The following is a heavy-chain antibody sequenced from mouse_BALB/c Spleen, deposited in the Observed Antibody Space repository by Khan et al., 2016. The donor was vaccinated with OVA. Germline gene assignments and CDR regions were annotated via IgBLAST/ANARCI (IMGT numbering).Heavy chain of an antibody. D-gene: IGHD1-2*01. V-gene: IGHV5-17*02. CDR3: AKNYGYCFAY. CDR1: GFTFSSFG. Sequence: ELVESGGGLVQPGGSRKFSCAASGFTFSSFGMHWVRQAPEKGLEWVAYISSGSSTIYYADTVKGRFTFSRDNPKNTPFLQMISLRHEDTAMHYCAKNYGYCFAYWGQGTTLTVSS. CDR2: ISSGSSTI. J-gene: IGHJ2*01.